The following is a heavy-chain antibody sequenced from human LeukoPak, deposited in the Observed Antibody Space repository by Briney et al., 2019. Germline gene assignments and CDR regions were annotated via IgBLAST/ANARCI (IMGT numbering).Heavy chain of an antibody. CDR2: ISGSGGST. CDR3: ACELNSGSYSRRGFFDY. J-gene: IGHJ4*02. CDR1: GFTVSSNY. V-gene: IGHV3-23*01. Sequence: GGSLRLSCAASGFTVSSNYMSWVRQAPGKGLEWVSAISGSGGSTYYADSVKGRFTISRDNSKNTLYLQMNSLRAEDTAVYYCACELNSGSYSRRGFFDYWGQGTLVTVSS. D-gene: IGHD1-26*01.